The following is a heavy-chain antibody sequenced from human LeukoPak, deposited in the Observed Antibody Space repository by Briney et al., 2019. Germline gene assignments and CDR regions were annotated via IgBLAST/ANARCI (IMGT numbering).Heavy chain of an antibody. V-gene: IGHV4-61*08. CDR3: ARVNVLLWFGELLLDAFDI. D-gene: IGHD3-10*01. CDR2: IYYSGST. J-gene: IGHJ3*02. CDR1: GGSISSGGYY. Sequence: PSQTLSLTCTVSGGSISSGGYYWSWIRQPPGKGLEWIGYIYYSGSTNYNPSLKSRVTISVDTSKNQFSLKLSSVTAADTAVYYCARVNVLLWFGELLLDAFDIWGQGTMVTVSS.